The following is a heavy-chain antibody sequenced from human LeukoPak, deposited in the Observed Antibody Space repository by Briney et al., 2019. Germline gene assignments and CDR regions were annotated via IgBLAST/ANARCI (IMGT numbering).Heavy chain of an antibody. CDR2: IYYSGST. D-gene: IGHD1-26*01. CDR1: GGSISSSSYY. V-gene: IGHV4-39*01. CDR3: ARSSVGAIGMYALDI. Sequence: SQTLSLTCPVSGGSISSSSYYWGWIRQPPGKGLQWIGSIYYSGSTYYNPSLKSRVTISVDTSKNQFSLKLSSVTAADTAVYYCARSSVGAIGMYALDIWGPGTMVTVSS. J-gene: IGHJ3*02.